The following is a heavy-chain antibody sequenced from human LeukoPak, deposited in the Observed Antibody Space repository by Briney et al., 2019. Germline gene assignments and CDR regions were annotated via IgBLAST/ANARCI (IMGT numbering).Heavy chain of an antibody. CDR3: ARDRGSSWYDY. Sequence: SETLSLTCTVSGASISSYYWTWIRQLPGKGLEWIGYIYYIGTTNYNPSLKSRVTISVDTSKNQFSLKLSSVIAADTAVYYCARDRGSSWYDYWGQGTLVTVSS. J-gene: IGHJ4*02. D-gene: IGHD6-13*01. V-gene: IGHV4-59*01. CDR1: GASISSYY. CDR2: IYYIGTT.